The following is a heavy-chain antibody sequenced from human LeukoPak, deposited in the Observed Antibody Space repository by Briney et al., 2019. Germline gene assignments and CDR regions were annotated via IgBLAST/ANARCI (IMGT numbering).Heavy chain of an antibody. V-gene: IGHV3-33*08. J-gene: IGHJ4*02. CDR1: GFTVSSYW. CDR2: IWYDGSNK. Sequence: GGSLRLSCAASGFTVSSYWMNWVRQAPGKGLEWVAVIWYDGSNKYYADSVKGRFTISRDNSKNTLYLQMSSLRAEDTAVYYCAREVGPIAVAGTKVDYWGQGTLVTVSS. CDR3: AREVGPIAVAGTKVDY. D-gene: IGHD6-19*01.